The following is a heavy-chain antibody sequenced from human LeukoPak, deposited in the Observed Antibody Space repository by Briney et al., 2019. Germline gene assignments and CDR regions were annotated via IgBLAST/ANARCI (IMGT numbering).Heavy chain of an antibody. CDR3: ARGARVIWFGELLYAFDP. Sequence: ASVKVSCKASGYTFTGYYMHWVRQAPGQGLEWMGWMNPNSGNTGYAQKFQGRVTMTRNTSISTAYMELSSLRSEDTAVYYCARGARVIWFGELLYAFDPWGQGTLVTVSS. CDR2: MNPNSGNT. CDR1: GYTFTGYY. D-gene: IGHD3-10*01. J-gene: IGHJ5*02. V-gene: IGHV1-8*02.